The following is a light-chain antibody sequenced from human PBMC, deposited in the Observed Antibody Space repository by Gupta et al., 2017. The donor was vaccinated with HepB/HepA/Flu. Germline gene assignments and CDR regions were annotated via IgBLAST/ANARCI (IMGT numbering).Light chain of an antibody. Sequence: VLMQLPATLSVSPGESATLSCRASQTVGRNLAWYQHKSGQAPVLLIYGASTRGTGVPDRFSGSGSKTXFTLTIXSLQSEDLAIYYCQQYNDWPRTFGXGTRVEIE. CDR1: QTVGRN. V-gene: IGKV3-15*01. CDR2: GAS. CDR3: QQYNDWPRT. J-gene: IGKJ1*01.